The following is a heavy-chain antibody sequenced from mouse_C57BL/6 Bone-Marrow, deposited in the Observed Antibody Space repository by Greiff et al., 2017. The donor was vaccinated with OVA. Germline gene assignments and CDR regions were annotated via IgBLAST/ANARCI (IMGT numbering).Heavy chain of an antibody. V-gene: IGHV1-4*01. CDR3: TRVYYFDY. Sequence: QVQLQQSGAELARPGASVKMSCKASGYTFTSYTIHWVKQRPGQGLEWIGYIDPTNDYTNYNQKFKCKATLTADKSSSTAYMQLSSLTSEDSAVYYCTRVYYFDYWGQGTTLTFSS. CDR1: GYTFTSYT. CDR2: IDPTNDYT. J-gene: IGHJ2*01.